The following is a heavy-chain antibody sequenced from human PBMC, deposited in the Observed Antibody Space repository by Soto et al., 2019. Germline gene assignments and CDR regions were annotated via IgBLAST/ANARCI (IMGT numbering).Heavy chain of an antibody. J-gene: IGHJ3*01. CDR3: ARDQLYYNDISGRPLNAFDV. CDR2: IGIGRSTK. D-gene: IGHD3-22*01. Sequence: GGSLRLSCAASGFTFSNYWMEWVRQAPGKGLVWVSCIGIGRSTKYYADSVKGRFTISRDNAKNSLYLQMNSLRAEDTAVYYCARDQLYYNDISGRPLNAFDVWGQGTMVTVSS. CDR1: GFTFSNYW. V-gene: IGHV3-48*01.